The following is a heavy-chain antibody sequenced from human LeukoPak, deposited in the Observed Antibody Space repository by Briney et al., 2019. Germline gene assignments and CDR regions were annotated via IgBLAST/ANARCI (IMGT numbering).Heavy chain of an antibody. CDR1: GFTFNTYA. Sequence: GGPLRLSCAASGFTFNTYAMGWVRQAPGKGLEWVSSNSGSGGSTYYADSVEGRFTISRDNSKNTLYLQMNSLRAEDTAVYYCAKRGLGDREAFDIWGQGTMVTVSS. J-gene: IGHJ3*02. V-gene: IGHV3-23*01. CDR3: AKRGLGDREAFDI. D-gene: IGHD2-21*02. CDR2: NSGSGGST.